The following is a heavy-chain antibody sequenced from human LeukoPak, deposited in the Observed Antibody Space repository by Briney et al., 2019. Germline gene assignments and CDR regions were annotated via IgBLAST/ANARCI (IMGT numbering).Heavy chain of an antibody. CDR3: AKDPYGTRYFDY. J-gene: IGHJ4*03. CDR2: LSGSGYNT. V-gene: IGHV3-23*01. D-gene: IGHD2-2*01. CDR1: GFTFSSHA. Sequence: GGSLRLSCAASGFTFSSHALSWVRQAPGKGLEWVSSLSGSGYNTYYADSVKGRFTISRDNSKNTVYLQMDSLRAEDTAVYYCAKDPYGTRYFDYWGQGTTVTVFS.